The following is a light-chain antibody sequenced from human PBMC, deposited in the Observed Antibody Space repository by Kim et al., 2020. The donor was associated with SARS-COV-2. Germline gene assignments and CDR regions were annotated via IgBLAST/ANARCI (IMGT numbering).Light chain of an antibody. CDR2: ATS. V-gene: IGKV3-20*01. CDR1: QSVASKY. CDR3: HQYDTSPRT. Sequence: SPGERATLSCRASQSVASKYLVWYQQKPGQVPRLLIYATSSRATGVPDRFRGSGCGTDFSLTISRLEPEDFAVYYCHQYDTSPRTFGQGTKVEIK. J-gene: IGKJ1*01.